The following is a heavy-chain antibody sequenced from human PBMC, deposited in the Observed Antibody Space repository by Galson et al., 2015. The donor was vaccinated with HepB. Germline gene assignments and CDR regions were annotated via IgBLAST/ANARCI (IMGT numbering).Heavy chain of an antibody. D-gene: IGHD3-10*01. CDR2: ISGSGGST. V-gene: IGHV3-23*01. CDR3: AKDASLPILLWFGESSGHFDY. J-gene: IGHJ4*02. CDR1: GFTFSSYA. Sequence: SLRLSCAASGFTFSSYAMSWVRQAPGKGLEWVSAISGSGGSTYYADSVKGRFTISRDNSKNTLYLQMNSLRAEDTAVYYCAKDASLPILLWFGESSGHFDYWGQGTLVTVSS.